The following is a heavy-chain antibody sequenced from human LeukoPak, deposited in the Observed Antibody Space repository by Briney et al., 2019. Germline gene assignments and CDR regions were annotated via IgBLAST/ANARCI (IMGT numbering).Heavy chain of an antibody. CDR2: IYHSGST. D-gene: IGHD3-10*01. CDR1: GYSISSGYY. V-gene: IGHV4-38-2*02. CDR3: ARQDFGSGILPGY. Sequence: SETLSLTCTVSGYSISSGYYWGWIRQPPGKGLEWIGSIYHSGSTYYNPSLKSRVTISIDTSKSHFSLKLSSVTAADMAVYYCARQDFGSGILPGYWGQGTLVTVSS. J-gene: IGHJ4*02.